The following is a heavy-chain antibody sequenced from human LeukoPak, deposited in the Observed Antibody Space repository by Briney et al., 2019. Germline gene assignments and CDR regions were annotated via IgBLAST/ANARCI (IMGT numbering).Heavy chain of an antibody. CDR1: GGTFSSYA. D-gene: IGHD1-26*01. J-gene: IGHJ6*02. Sequence: ASVKVSCKVSGGTFSSYAISWVRQARGQRLEWIGWIVVGSGNTNYAQKFQERVTITRDMSTSTAYMELSSLRSEDTAVYYCAADPRARWELPYYGMDVWGQGTTVTVSS. CDR3: AADPRARWELPYYGMDV. CDR2: IVVGSGNT. V-gene: IGHV1-58*02.